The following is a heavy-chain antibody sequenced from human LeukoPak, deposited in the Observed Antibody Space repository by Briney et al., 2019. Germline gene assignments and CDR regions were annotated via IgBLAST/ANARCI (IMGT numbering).Heavy chain of an antibody. D-gene: IGHD5/OR15-5a*01. J-gene: IGHJ5*02. CDR1: GFTFSSYG. CDR3: AKDGVSTPGNWFDP. Sequence: PGGSLRLSCAASGFTFSSYGMHWVRQAPGKGLEWVAVIWYDGSNKYYADSVKGRFTISRDNSKNTLYLQMNSLRAEDTAVYYCAKDGVSTPGNWFDPWGQGTLVTVSS. V-gene: IGHV3-33*06. CDR2: IWYDGSNK.